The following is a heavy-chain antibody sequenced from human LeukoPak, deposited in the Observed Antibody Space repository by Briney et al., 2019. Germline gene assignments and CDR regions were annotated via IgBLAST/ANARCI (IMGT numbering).Heavy chain of an antibody. CDR3: ARATGDCSSTSCRNNWFDP. Sequence: SVKVSCKASGGTFSSYAISWVRQAPGQGLEWMGGIIPIFGTANYAQKFQGRVTITTGESTSTAYMELSSLRSEDTAVYYCARATGDCSSTSCRNNWFDPWGQGTLVTVSS. J-gene: IGHJ5*02. V-gene: IGHV1-69*05. D-gene: IGHD2-2*01. CDR2: IIPIFGTA. CDR1: GGTFSSYA.